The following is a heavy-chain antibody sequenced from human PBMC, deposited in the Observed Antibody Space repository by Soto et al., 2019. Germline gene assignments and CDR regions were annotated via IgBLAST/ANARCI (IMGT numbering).Heavy chain of an antibody. CDR2: ISSSSSYI. CDR1: GFTFSSYS. CDR3: ARPYCSGGSYLYDY. J-gene: IGHJ4*02. V-gene: IGHV3-21*01. Sequence: EVQLVESGGGLVKPGGSLRLSCAASGFTFSSYSMNWVRQAPGKGLEWVSSISSSSSYIYYADSVKGRFTISRDNAKNSLYLQMNSLRAEDTAVYYCARPYCSGGSYLYDYWGQGTLVTVSS. D-gene: IGHD2-15*01.